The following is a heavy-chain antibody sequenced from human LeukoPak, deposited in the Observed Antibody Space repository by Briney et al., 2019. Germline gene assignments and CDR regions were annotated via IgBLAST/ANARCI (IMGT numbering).Heavy chain of an antibody. D-gene: IGHD1-14*01. CDR2: IKQDGSEK. V-gene: IGHV3-7*03. CDR1: QFTFSDYY. Sequence: GGSLRLSCAASQFTFSDYYMSWIRQAPGKGLEWVANIKQDGSEKYYVDSVKGRFTISRDNAKNSLYLQMNSLRAEDTAVYYCAREEPNVGGDFDYWGQGTLVTVSS. J-gene: IGHJ4*02. CDR3: AREEPNVGGDFDY.